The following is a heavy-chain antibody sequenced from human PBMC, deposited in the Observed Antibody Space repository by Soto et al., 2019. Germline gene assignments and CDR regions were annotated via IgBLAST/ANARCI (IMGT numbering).Heavy chain of an antibody. Sequence: SETLSLTCTVSGGSISSGGYYWSWIRQHPGKGLEWIGYIYYSGSTYYNPSLKSRVTISVDTSKNQFSLKLSSVTAADTAVYYCARFVSVAVTTRGIITGIDYGMDVWGQGTTVTVSS. CDR3: ARFVSVAVTTRGIITGIDYGMDV. V-gene: IGHV4-31*03. CDR1: GGSISSGGYY. CDR2: IYYSGST. J-gene: IGHJ6*02. D-gene: IGHD4-17*01.